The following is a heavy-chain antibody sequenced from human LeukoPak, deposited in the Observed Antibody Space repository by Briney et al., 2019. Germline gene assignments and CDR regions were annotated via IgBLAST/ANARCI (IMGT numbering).Heavy chain of an antibody. V-gene: IGHV3-66*02. CDR1: GFTVNSNY. J-gene: IGHJ4*02. CDR3: ARGVVVAAIFDD. D-gene: IGHD2-15*01. CDR2: IYSGGST. Sequence: PGGSLRLSCAASGFTVNSNYMSWVRQAPGKGLEWVSVIYSGGSTYYADSAKGRLTISRDNSKNTLYRQMNSLRPEDTAVYYCARGVVVAAIFDDWGQGTLVTVSS.